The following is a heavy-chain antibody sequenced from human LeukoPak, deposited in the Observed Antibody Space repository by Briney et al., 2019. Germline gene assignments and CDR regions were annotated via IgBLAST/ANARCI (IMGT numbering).Heavy chain of an antibody. D-gene: IGHD3/OR15-3a*01. CDR1: GYNSTTYW. CDR2: IYPGDSET. J-gene: IGHJ6*02. Sequence: GESLVISCMGSGYNSTTYWIDWLRQMPAKGLVWLVIIYPGDSETRYSPSFQGQVTISVDKSTSTAYLQWSSLKASDTAMYYCARHLDILSYYDSMDVWGQGTTVTVSS. V-gene: IGHV5-51*01. CDR3: ARHLDILSYYDSMDV.